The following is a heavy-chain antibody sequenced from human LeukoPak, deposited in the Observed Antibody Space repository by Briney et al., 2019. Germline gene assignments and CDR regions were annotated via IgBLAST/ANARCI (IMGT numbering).Heavy chain of an antibody. D-gene: IGHD6-13*01. J-gene: IGHJ4*02. CDR3: ARTRLAAAVRAPFDY. CDR1: GGSFSGYY. V-gene: IGHV4-34*01. CDR2: INHSGST. Sequence: SETLSLTCAVYGGSFSGYYWSWIRQPPGKGLEWIGGINHSGSTNYSPSLKSRVTISVDTSKNQFSLKLSSVTAADTAVYYCARTRLAAAVRAPFDYWGQGTLVTVSS.